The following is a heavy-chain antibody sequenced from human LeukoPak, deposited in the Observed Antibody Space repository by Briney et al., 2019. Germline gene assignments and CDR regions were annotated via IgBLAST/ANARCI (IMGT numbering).Heavy chain of an antibody. J-gene: IGHJ3*02. CDR2: FDPEDGET. Sequence: GASVKVSCKVSGYTLTELSMHWVRQAPGKGLEWMGGFDPEDGETIYAQKFQGRVTMTEDTSTDTAYMELSSLRSEDTAVYYCATNTPFIGVVIPGDAFDIWGQGTMVTVSS. CDR3: ATNTPFIGVVIPGDAFDI. V-gene: IGHV1-24*01. CDR1: GYTLTELS. D-gene: IGHD3-3*01.